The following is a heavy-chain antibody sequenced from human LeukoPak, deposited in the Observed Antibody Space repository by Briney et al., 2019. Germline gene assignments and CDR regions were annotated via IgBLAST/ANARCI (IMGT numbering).Heavy chain of an antibody. D-gene: IGHD3-22*01. CDR3: AKSRQLSDSSAYYYYFDY. J-gene: IGHJ4*02. CDR2: LSGGGGVA. CDR1: GFTFSSYV. V-gene: IGHV3-23*01. Sequence: PGGSLRLSCAASGFTFSSYVMTWVRQPPGKGLEWVSSLSGGGGVAYYADSVKGRFTISRDNSKNTLYLQMNSLRAEDTAVYYCAKSRQLSDSSAYYYYFDYWGQGTLVTVSS.